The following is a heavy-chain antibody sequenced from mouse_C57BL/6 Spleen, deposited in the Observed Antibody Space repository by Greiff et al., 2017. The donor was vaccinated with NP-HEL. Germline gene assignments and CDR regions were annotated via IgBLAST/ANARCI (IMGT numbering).Heavy chain of an antibody. J-gene: IGHJ2*01. CDR1: GYTFTDYE. CDR2: IDPETGGT. Sequence: QVQLQQSGAELVRPGASVTLSCKASGYTFTDYEMHWVKQTPVHGLEWIGAIDPETGGTAFNQKFKGKAILTADKSSSTAYMELRSLTSEDSAVYYCGVTTRDYWGQGTTLTVSS. V-gene: IGHV1-15*01. D-gene: IGHD2-5*01. CDR3: GVTTRDY.